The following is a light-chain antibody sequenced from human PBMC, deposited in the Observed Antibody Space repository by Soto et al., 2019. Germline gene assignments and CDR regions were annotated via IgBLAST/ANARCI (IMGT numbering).Light chain of an antibody. V-gene: IGKV3D-15*01. CDR1: QSISRT. CDR3: QQYDNWPPAWT. CDR2: DAS. Sequence: EIVLTQSPDTLSVSPGERATLSCRASQSISRTLAWYQQKSGQPPRLLIYDASTRATGFPARFSGSGSGTEFTLTISSLQSEDFAVYYCQQYDNWPPAWTFGQGTKVEIK. J-gene: IGKJ1*01.